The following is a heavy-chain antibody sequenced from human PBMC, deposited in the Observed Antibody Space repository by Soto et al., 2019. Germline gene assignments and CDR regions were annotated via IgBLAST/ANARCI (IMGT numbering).Heavy chain of an antibody. CDR2: IIPIFGTA. V-gene: IGHV1-69*12. Sequence: QVQLVQSGAEVKKPGSSVKVPCKASGGTFSSYAISWVRQAPGQGLEWMGGIIPIFGTANYAQKFQGRVTIPADEPTSTAYMELSSLRSEDTAVYYCARHVPAAGYYYGMDVWGQGTTVTVSS. J-gene: IGHJ6*02. D-gene: IGHD2-2*01. CDR1: GGTFSSYA. CDR3: ARHVPAAGYYYGMDV.